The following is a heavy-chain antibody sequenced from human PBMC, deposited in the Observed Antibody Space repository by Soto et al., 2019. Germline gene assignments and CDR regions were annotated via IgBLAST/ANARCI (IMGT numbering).Heavy chain of an antibody. CDR3: ARDSRADTAMPDFDY. V-gene: IGHV1-69*12. CDR1: GGTFSSYA. Sequence: QVQLVQSGAEVKKPGSSVKVSCKASGGTFSSYAISWVRQAPGQGLEWMGGIIPIFGTANYAQKFQGRVTIXXDXSXXTAYMELSSLRSEDTAVYYCARDSRADTAMPDFDYWGQGTLVTVSS. CDR2: IIPIFGTA. J-gene: IGHJ4*02. D-gene: IGHD5-18*01.